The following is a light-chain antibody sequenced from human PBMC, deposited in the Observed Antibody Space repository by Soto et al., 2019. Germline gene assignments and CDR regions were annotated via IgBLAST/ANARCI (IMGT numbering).Light chain of an antibody. J-gene: IGKJ1*01. CDR2: KAS. Sequence: DIQMTQSTSTLSASVGDRVTITCRASQSISSWLAWYQQKPGKAPKLLIYKASSLESGVPSRFSGSGSGTEFTLAISSLQPNDFATYYCHQYNSYSWTFGQGTKVEIK. V-gene: IGKV1-5*03. CDR1: QSISSW. CDR3: HQYNSYSWT.